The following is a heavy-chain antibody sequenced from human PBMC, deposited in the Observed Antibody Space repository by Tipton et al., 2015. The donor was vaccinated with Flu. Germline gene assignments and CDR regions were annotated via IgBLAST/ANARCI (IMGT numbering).Heavy chain of an antibody. V-gene: IGHV3-15*01. J-gene: IGHJ4*02. CDR3: TAGVGATDHDY. Sequence: GLVKPSATLSLTCSVSGGSIVTGDFYWGWVRQSPGKGPEWIGRIKSKTDSGTRDFAAPVKGRFSISRDDSKNTLYLQMNSLKIEDTAVYYCTAGVGATDHDYWGQGTLVTVSS. CDR2: IKSKTDSGTR. D-gene: IGHD1-26*01. CDR1: GGSIVTGDFY.